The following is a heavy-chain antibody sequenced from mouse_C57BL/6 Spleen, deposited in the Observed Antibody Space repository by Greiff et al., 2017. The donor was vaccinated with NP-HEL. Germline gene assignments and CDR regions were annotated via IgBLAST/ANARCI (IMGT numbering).Heavy chain of an antibody. CDR1: GYTFTSYG. J-gene: IGHJ3*01. CDR2: IYPRSGNT. V-gene: IGHV1-81*01. CDR3: ARRGDYYGSSQAWFAY. Sequence: QVQLKQSGAELARPGASVKLSCKASGYTFTSYGISWVKQRTGQGLEWIGEIYPRSGNTYSNEKFKGKATLTADKSSSTAYMALRSLTSEDSAVYFCARRGDYYGSSQAWFAYWGQGTLVTVSA. D-gene: IGHD1-1*01.